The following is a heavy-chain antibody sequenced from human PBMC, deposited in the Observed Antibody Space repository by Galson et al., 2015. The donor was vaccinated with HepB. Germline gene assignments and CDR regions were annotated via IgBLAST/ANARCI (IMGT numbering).Heavy chain of an antibody. CDR1: GFSLSTSGMR. J-gene: IGHJ3*02. V-gene: IGHV2-70*04. D-gene: IGHD3-22*01. CDR3: ARIGRDSSGYSDAFDI. Sequence: PALVKPTQTLTLTCTFSGFSLSTSGMRVSWIRQPPGKALEWLARIDWDDDKFYSTSLKTRLTISKDTSKNQVVLTMTNMDPVDTATYYCARIGRDSSGYSDAFDIWGQGTMVTVSS. CDR2: IDWDDDK.